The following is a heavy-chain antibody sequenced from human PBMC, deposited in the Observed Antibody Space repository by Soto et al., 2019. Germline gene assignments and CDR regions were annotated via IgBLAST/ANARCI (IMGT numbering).Heavy chain of an antibody. CDR1: GGSISSGGYY. CDR3: AREGLAAHWFDP. D-gene: IGHD6-6*01. CDR2: IYYSGST. Sequence: LSLTCTVSGGSISSGGYYWSWIRQHPGKGLEWIGYIYYSGSTYYNPSLKSRVTISVDTSKNQFSLKLSSVTAADTAVYYCAREGLAAHWFDPWGQGTLVTVSS. J-gene: IGHJ5*02. V-gene: IGHV4-31*03.